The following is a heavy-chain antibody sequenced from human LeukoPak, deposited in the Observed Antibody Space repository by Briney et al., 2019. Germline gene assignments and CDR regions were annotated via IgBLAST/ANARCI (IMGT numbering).Heavy chain of an antibody. Sequence: PGGSLRLSCAASGFTFSSYAMSWVRQAPGKGLEWVSAISGSGGSTYYADSVKGRFTISRDNSKNTPYLQMNSLRAEDTAVYYCAKDYKSGYVPGAFDIWGQGTMVTVSS. CDR2: ISGSGGST. CDR1: GFTFSSYA. CDR3: AKDYKSGYVPGAFDI. J-gene: IGHJ3*02. D-gene: IGHD5-12*01. V-gene: IGHV3-23*01.